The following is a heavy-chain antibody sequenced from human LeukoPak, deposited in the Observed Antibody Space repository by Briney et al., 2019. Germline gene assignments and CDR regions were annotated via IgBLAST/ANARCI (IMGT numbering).Heavy chain of an antibody. Sequence: TGGSLRLSCTASGFTFGDYAMSWVRQAPGKGLEWVGFIRSKAYGGTTEYAASVKGRFTISRDDSKSIAYLQMNSLKTEDTAVYYCTRCVGSSGLDAFDIWGQGTMVTVSS. CDR1: GFTFGDYA. CDR2: IRSKAYGGTT. V-gene: IGHV3-49*04. D-gene: IGHD1-26*01. J-gene: IGHJ3*02. CDR3: TRCVGSSGLDAFDI.